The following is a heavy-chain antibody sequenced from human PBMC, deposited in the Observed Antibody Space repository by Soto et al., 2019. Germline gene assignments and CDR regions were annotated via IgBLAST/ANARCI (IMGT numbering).Heavy chain of an antibody. CDR1: GYSFTSYW. V-gene: IGHV5-51*01. Sequence: GESLKISCKGSGYSFTSYWIGWVRQMPGKGLGWMGIIYPGDSDTRYSPSFQGQVTISADKSISTAYLQWSSLKASDTAMYYCAREHIVVVTAIGDYYYYYGMDVWGQGTTVTVSS. D-gene: IGHD2-21*02. CDR2: IYPGDSDT. J-gene: IGHJ6*02. CDR3: AREHIVVVTAIGDYYYYYGMDV.